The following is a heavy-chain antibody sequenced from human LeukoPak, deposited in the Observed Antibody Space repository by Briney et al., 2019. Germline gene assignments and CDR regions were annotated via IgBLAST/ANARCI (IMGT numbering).Heavy chain of an antibody. V-gene: IGHV4-59*01. CDR3: AREPVAGTRGAFDI. CDR1: GGSISSYY. CDR2: IYYSGST. Sequence: PSETLSLTCTVSGGSISSYYWSWIRQPPGKGLEWIGYIYYSGSTNYNPSLKSRVTISVDTSKNQFSLKLSSVTAADTAVCYCAREPVAGTRGAFDIWGQGTMVTVSS. J-gene: IGHJ3*02. D-gene: IGHD6-19*01.